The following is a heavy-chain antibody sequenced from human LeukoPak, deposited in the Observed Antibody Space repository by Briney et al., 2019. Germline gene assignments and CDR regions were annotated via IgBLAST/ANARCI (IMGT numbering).Heavy chain of an antibody. CDR1: GFTFSSYE. D-gene: IGHD1-1*01. Sequence: PGGSLRLSCVASGFTFSSYEMSWVRQAPGKGLEWISFISGSDGTIYYADSVKGRFTISRDNPKNSLFLQMNNLRVEDTAVYFCARKLPGTVYFDYWGQGTLVAVSS. V-gene: IGHV3-48*03. CDR2: ISGSDGTI. CDR3: ARKLPGTVYFDY. J-gene: IGHJ4*02.